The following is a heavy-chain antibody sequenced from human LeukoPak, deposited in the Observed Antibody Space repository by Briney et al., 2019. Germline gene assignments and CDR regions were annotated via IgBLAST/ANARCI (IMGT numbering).Heavy chain of an antibody. D-gene: IGHD7-27*01. V-gene: IGHV3-53*01. Sequence: PGGSLRLSCAASGFTVITSFMSWVRQAPGRGLEWVSVIYNDGTTYYADSVKGRFTISRDNPKNTLYLQMNTLRAEDTAVCYCTKTGGPWDWGQGTQVTVSS. J-gene: IGHJ4*02. CDR1: GFTVITSF. CDR2: IYNDGTT. CDR3: TKTGGPWD.